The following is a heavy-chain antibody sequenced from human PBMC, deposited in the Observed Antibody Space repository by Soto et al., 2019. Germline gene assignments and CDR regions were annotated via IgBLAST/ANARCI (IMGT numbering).Heavy chain of an antibody. V-gene: IGHV3-23*01. CDR1: GFTFNIYA. CDR3: AKDRYLDHDSRGYLFDN. D-gene: IGHD3-22*01. CDR2: ISRYGDIT. Sequence: EVQLLESGGEWIQPGGSLRLSCAASGFTFNIYAMTWVRQAPGKGLEWVSAISRYGDITYYADSVEGRFSISRDNSKNTLYLQMNSLRAEDTAVYYCAKDRYLDHDSRGYLFDNWGQGTLVTVSS. J-gene: IGHJ4*02.